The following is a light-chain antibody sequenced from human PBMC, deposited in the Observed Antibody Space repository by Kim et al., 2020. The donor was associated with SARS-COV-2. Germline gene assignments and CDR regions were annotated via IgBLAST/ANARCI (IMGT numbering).Light chain of an antibody. Sequence: QSALTQPASVSGSPGQSITISCTGTTSDFGGYDYVSWYQQHPGKAPKLMIYEVRNRPSGVSNRFSGSKSGNAASLTISGLQAEDEADYYCSSYTSTSTLVFGTGTKV. CDR1: TSDFGGYDY. J-gene: IGLJ1*01. V-gene: IGLV2-14*01. CDR3: SSYTSTSTLV. CDR2: EVR.